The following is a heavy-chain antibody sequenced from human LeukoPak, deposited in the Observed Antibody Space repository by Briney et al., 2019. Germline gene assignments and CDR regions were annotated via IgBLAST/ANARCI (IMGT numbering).Heavy chain of an antibody. CDR1: GFTFSSYW. J-gene: IGHJ4*02. D-gene: IGHD1-26*01. CDR3: ARVQWELRGVGSYFDY. Sequence: PGGSLRLSCAASGFTFSSYWMSWVRQAPGKGLEWVANIKQDGSEKYYVDSVKGRFTISRDNAKNSLYLQMNSLRAEDTAVYYCARVQWELRGVGSYFDYWGQRTLVTVSS. V-gene: IGHV3-7*01. CDR2: IKQDGSEK.